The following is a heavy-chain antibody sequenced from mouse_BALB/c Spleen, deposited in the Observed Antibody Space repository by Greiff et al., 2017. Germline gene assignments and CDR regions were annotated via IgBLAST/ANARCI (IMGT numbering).Heavy chain of an antibody. J-gene: IGHJ4*01. CDR1: GYTFTDYW. Sequence: VQLQHPGAELVMPGASVKMSCKASGYTFTDYWMHWVKQRPGQGLEWIGAIDTSDSYTSYNQKFKGKATLTVDESSSTAYMQLSSLTSEDSAVYYCARRPITTATYAMDYWGQGTSVTVSS. CDR3: ARRPITTATYAMDY. V-gene: IGHV1-69*01. CDR2: IDTSDSYT. D-gene: IGHD1-2*01.